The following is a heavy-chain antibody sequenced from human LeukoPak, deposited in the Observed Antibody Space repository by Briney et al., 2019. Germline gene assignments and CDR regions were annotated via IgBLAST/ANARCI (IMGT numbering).Heavy chain of an antibody. CDR2: IYSSGST. CDR1: GGSISSYY. D-gene: IGHD3-22*01. V-gene: IGHV4-59*08. J-gene: IGHJ2*01. Sequence: NPSETLSLTCTVSGGSISSYYWSWIRQPPGKRLEWIGCIYSSGSTNYNPSLKSRFTISVDTSTNHLSLKLSSVTAADTAVYYCASYDSSGYFSPYWYFDLWGRGTLVTVSS. CDR3: ASYDSSGYFSPYWYFDL.